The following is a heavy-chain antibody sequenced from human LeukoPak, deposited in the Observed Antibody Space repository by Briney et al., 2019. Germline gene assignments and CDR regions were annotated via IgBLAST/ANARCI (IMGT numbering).Heavy chain of an antibody. CDR2: IYYSGST. D-gene: IGHD3-22*01. Sequence: SEALSLTCTVSGGSISSGGYYWSWIRQHPGKGLEWIGYIYYSGSTYYNPSLKSRVTISVDTSKNQFSLKLSSVTAADTAVYYCAGYDSNPSSGYFDYWGQGTLVTVSS. J-gene: IGHJ4*02. V-gene: IGHV4-31*03. CDR1: GGSISSGGYY. CDR3: AGYDSNPSSGYFDY.